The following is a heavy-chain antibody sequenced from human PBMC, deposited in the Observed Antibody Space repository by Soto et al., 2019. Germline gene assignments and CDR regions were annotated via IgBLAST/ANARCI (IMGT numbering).Heavy chain of an antibody. J-gene: IGHJ5*02. Sequence: QVQLVQSGPELKKPGASVKVSCKTSGYSFYNSGISWVRQAPGQGLEWMGWISVYSGYAHYAQKFQGRVIMTADTFTSTSYMALRGLRSDDTAMFYCSKNGTTWFAAWGQGTLVTVSS. V-gene: IGHV1-18*01. D-gene: IGHD1-1*01. CDR3: SKNGTTWFAA. CDR2: ISVYSGYA. CDR1: GYSFYNSG.